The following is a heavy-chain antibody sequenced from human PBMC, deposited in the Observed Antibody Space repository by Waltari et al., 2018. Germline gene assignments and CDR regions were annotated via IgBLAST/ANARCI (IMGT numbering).Heavy chain of an antibody. Sequence: QVQLQQWGAGRLKPSETLSLTCAVYGGSFSGSYWSWIRQPPGKGLEWIGEINHSGSTNYNPSLKSRVTISVDTSKNQFSLKLSSVTAADTAVYYCARRPVAAAGTFDYWGQGTLVTVSS. V-gene: IGHV4-34*01. CDR2: INHSGST. CDR1: GGSFSGSY. D-gene: IGHD6-13*01. J-gene: IGHJ4*02. CDR3: ARRPVAAAGTFDY.